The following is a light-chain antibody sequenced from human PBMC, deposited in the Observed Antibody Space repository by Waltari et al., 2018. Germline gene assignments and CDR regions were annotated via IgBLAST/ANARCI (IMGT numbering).Light chain of an antibody. CDR1: ENIYSF. V-gene: IGKV1-9*01. CDR2: AAS. CDR3: QQYNSYYT. J-gene: IGKJ2*01. Sequence: DIQLTQSPSFLSAYVGDTVTITCRASENIYSFLTWYQEKPGEAPKVLIYAASTPQSGVSSRFSGRGSGTDFSLTISSLQPEDFAAYFCQQYNSYYTFGPGTKLEIK.